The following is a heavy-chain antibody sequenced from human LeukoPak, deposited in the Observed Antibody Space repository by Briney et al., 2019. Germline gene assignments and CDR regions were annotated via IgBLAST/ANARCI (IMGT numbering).Heavy chain of an antibody. CDR3: ARITDRTIFGEIMHGFDI. V-gene: IGHV4-34*01. J-gene: IGHJ3*02. Sequence: SETLSLTCAVYGGSFSGYYWNWIRQPPDKGLEWIGEIHQSGSTTYNPSLRSRVTILVDTSKNQFSLKLSSVTAADTALYYCARITDRTIFGEIMHGFDIWGQGTPVTVSS. CDR1: GGSFSGYY. CDR2: IHQSGST. D-gene: IGHD3-3*01.